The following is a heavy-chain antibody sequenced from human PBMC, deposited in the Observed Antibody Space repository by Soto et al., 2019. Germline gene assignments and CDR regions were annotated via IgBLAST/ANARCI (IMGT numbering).Heavy chain of an antibody. V-gene: IGHV3-15*01. CDR2: IKSKTNDGTP. CDR3: NQNSFCGGDCSRSGY. Sequence: GGSLRLSSAASGFTFSSAWMSWVPQALGKGLEGVGRIKSKTNDGTPDYSAPVKGRFTLSKHDSKNTSFLQINSLKSEDTAEYYCNQNSFCGGDCSRSGYWGQGTMVTVS. D-gene: IGHD2-21*02. J-gene: IGHJ4*02. CDR1: GFTFSSAW.